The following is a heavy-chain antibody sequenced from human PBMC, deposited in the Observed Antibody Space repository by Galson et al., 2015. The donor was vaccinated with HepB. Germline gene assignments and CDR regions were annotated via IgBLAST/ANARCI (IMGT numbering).Heavy chain of an antibody. D-gene: IGHD3-9*01. J-gene: IGHJ4*02. CDR1: GGSISTSDW. V-gene: IGHV4-4*02. CDR2: IYHSGST. CDR3: ARKGNFLLRYFDW. Sequence: SETLSLTCAVSGGSISTSDWWSWVRQPPGKGLEWIGEIYHSGSTNYNPSLKSRVTISVDKSKNQFSLKLTSVTAADTAVYYCARKGNFLLRYFDWWGQGTLVTVSS.